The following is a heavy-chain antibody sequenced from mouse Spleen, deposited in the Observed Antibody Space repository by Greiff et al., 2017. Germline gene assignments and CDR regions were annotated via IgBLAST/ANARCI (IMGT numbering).Heavy chain of an antibody. Sequence: EVQLQQSGPELVKPGASVKISCKASGYSFTGYYMNWVKQSPEKSLEWIGEINPSTGGTTYNQKFKAKATLTVDKSSSTAYMQLKSLTSEDSAVYYCAISGGYYGSRLAWFAYWGQGTLVTVSA. CDR1: GYSFTGYY. V-gene: IGHV1-42*01. CDR3: AISGGYYGSRLAWFAY. CDR2: INPSTGGT. D-gene: IGHD1-1*01. J-gene: IGHJ3*01.